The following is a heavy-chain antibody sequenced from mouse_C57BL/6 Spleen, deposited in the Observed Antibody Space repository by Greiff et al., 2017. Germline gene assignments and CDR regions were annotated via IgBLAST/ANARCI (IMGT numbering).Heavy chain of an antibody. V-gene: IGHV1-81*01. Sequence: VMLVESGAELARPGASVKLSCKASGYTFTSYGISWVKQRTGQGLEWIGEIYPRSGNTYYNEKFKGKATLTADKSSSTAYMELRSLTSEDSAVYFCARRITTVVAPYFDYWGQGTTLTVSS. J-gene: IGHJ2*01. CDR3: ARRITTVVAPYFDY. CDR2: IYPRSGNT. D-gene: IGHD1-1*01. CDR1: GYTFTSYG.